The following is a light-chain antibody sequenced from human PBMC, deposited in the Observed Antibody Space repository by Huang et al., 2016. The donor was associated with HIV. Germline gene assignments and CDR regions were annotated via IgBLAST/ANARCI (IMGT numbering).Light chain of an antibody. CDR2: DAS. Sequence: EIVLTQSPATLSLSPGDRATLSCRASQSVNTYLAWYQQRPGQAPRPLIYDASNRATGISDRFSGSGSGTDFTLTISSLEPEDFAVHYCQQRSTWPTFGGGTKVEIK. CDR1: QSVNTY. V-gene: IGKV3-11*01. CDR3: QQRSTWPT. J-gene: IGKJ4*01.